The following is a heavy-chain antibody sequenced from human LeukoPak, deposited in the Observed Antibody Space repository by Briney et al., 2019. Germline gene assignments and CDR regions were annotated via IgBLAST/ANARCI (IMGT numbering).Heavy chain of an antibody. V-gene: IGHV3-23*01. D-gene: IGHD6-19*01. J-gene: IGHJ4*02. CDR3: AKDLSSGWSYYFDY. CDR2: ISGSGGST. CDR1: GFTFSSYA. Sequence: GGSLRLSCAASGFTFSSYAMSWVRQAPGKGLEWVSAISGSGGSTYYADSVKGRFTISRDNSKNTLYLQMNSQRAEDTAVYYCAKDLSSGWSYYFDYWGQGTLVTVSS.